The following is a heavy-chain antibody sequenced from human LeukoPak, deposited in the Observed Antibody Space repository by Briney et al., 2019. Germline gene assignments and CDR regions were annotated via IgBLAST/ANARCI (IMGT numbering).Heavy chain of an antibody. CDR3: ARVYSYDSSGYYGY. V-gene: IGHV5-51*01. D-gene: IGHD3-22*01. CDR2: IFPGDSDT. CDR1: GYSFTSYW. J-gene: IGHJ4*02. Sequence: GESLKISCKGSGYSFTSYWIGWVRQMPGKGLEWMGIIFPGDSDTTYSPSFQSQVTISVDKSISTAYLQWSSLKASDTAMYYCARVYSYDSSGYYGYWGQGTLVTVSS.